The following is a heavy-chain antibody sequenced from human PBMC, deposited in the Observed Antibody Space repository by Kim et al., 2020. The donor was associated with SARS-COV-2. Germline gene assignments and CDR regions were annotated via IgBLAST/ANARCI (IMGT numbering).Heavy chain of an antibody. V-gene: IGHV1-46*01. Sequence: SYAQKLPGRVTMTRDTSTSTVYMELSSLRSEDTAVYYCARAASTSLDYWGQGTLVTVSS. CDR3: ARAASTSLDY. D-gene: IGHD2-2*01. J-gene: IGHJ4*02.